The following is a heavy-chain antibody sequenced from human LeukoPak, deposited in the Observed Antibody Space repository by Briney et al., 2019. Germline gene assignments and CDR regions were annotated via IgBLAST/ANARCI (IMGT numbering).Heavy chain of an antibody. V-gene: IGHV3-23*01. CDR1: GFTFSDAW. D-gene: IGHD3-10*01. CDR2: ISGSGGST. CDR3: ARDPSGGDY. J-gene: IGHJ4*02. Sequence: GGSLRLSCAASGFTFSDAWMSWVRQAPGKGLGWVSAISGSGGSTYYADSVKGRFTISRNNSKNTLYLQMNSLRAEDTAVYYCARDPSGGDYWGQGTLVTVSS.